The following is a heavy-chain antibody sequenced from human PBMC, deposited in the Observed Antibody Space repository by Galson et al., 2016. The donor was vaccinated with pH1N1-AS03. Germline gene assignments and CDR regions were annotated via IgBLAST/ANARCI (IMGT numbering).Heavy chain of an antibody. V-gene: IGHV3-33*01. J-gene: IGHJ3*01. CDR1: GFTFSNYG. CDR3: ARDYIVGATRGAGTFDV. Sequence: SLRLSCAASGFTFSNYGMHWVRQAPGKGLEWVAVIWYDGSNKYYGDSVKGRFTISRDNSKNTLYLQMNSLRPEDTAMYYCARDYIVGATRGAGTFDVWGHGTMVTVSS. CDR2: IWYDGSNK. D-gene: IGHD1-26*01.